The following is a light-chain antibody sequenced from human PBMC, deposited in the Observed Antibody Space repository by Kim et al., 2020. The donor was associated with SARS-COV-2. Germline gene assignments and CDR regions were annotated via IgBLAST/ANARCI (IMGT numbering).Light chain of an antibody. CDR1: NSDVGGNNY. CDR3: SSYAGSSNWV. V-gene: IGLV2-8*01. CDR2: EVN. J-gene: IGLJ3*02. Sequence: QSALTQPPSASVSPGQSVTISCTGTNSDVGGNNYVSWYQQHPGKAPKLMIYEVNKRPSGVPDRFSGSKSGNTASLTVSGLQAEDEADYYCSSYAGSSNWVFGGGTQLTVL.